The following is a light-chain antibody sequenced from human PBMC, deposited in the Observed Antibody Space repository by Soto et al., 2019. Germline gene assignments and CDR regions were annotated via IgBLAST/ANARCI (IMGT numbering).Light chain of an antibody. CDR1: QSVSSY. Sequence: EIVLTQSPATLSLSPGERATLSCRASQSVSSYLAWYQLKPGQAPRLLIYDASNRATGIPARFSGSGSGTGFTLTISSLEPEDVAVYACQQRSNWPRWTFGQGPKVEIK. J-gene: IGKJ1*01. V-gene: IGKV3-11*01. CDR3: QQRSNWPRWT. CDR2: DAS.